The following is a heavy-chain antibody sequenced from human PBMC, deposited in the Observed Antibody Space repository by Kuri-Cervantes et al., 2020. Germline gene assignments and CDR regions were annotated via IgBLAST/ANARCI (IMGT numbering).Heavy chain of an antibody. CDR1: GGTFSSYA. J-gene: IGHJ6*03. CDR2: IIPIFGTA. D-gene: IGHD3-16*02. V-gene: IGHV1-69*05. CDR3: ATNMGGRWGSYRRHYYYYYMDV. Sequence: SVKVSCKASGGTFSSYAISWVRQAPGQGLEWMGGIIPIFGTANYAQKFQGRVTITTDESTSTAYMELSSLRSEDTAVYYCATNMGGRWGSYRRHYYYYYMDVWGKETTVTVSS.